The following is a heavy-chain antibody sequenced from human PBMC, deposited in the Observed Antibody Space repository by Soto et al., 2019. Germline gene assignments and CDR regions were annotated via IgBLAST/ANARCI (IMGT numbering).Heavy chain of an antibody. CDR2: ISAYNGNT. Sequence: ASVKVSCKASGYTFTSYAMHLVRQAPGQGLEWMGWISAYNGNTNYAQKLQGRVTMTTDTSTSTAYMELRSLRSDDTAVYYCARDRAIFREYFAYWGQGTLVTVSS. V-gene: IGHV1-18*01. D-gene: IGHD3-3*01. CDR3: ARDRAIFREYFAY. CDR1: GYTFTSYA. J-gene: IGHJ4*02.